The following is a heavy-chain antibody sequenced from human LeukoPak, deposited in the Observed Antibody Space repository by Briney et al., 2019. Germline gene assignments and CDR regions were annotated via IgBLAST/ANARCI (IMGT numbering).Heavy chain of an antibody. D-gene: IGHD1-26*01. CDR1: GFTFTSYS. Sequence: GGSLRLSCAASGFTFTSYSMNWVRQAPGKGLEWVSTISGGGSTYYADSVKGRFTISRDNSKNTLYLQVNGLRAEDTAVYYCAKGGKWDVTPFDYWGQGTLVTVSS. J-gene: IGHJ4*02. CDR2: ISGGGST. V-gene: IGHV3-23*01. CDR3: AKGGKWDVTPFDY.